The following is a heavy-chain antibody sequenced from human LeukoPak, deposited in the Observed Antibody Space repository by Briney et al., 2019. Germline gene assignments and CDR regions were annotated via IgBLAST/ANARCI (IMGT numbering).Heavy chain of an antibody. J-gene: IGHJ4*02. D-gene: IGHD6-19*01. V-gene: IGHV3-7*01. Sequence: GGPLRLSCAASRFTLSNYWMSWVRQAPGKGLEWVANIKQDGSETYYVDSVKGRFTISRDNAKNSLSLQMNSPRAEDTAVYYCARQRGSGCLDYWGQGTLVTASS. CDR3: ARQRGSGCLDY. CDR2: IKQDGSET. CDR1: RFTLSNYW.